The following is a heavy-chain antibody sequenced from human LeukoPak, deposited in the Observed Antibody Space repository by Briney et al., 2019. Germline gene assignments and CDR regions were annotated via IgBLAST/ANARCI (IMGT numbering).Heavy chain of an antibody. CDR3: ARGGTGYSSYYNMDV. CDR2: IHYSGST. Sequence: PSETLSLTCTVFGGSISSYYWCWLRQPPGKGLEWIGYIHYSGSTNYNPSLKSRVTMAVDTSENQFSLNLSSVTTADTAVYYCARGGTGYSSYYNMDVWGQGTTVTVSS. CDR1: GGSISSYY. J-gene: IGHJ6*02. D-gene: IGHD5-18*01. V-gene: IGHV4-59*01.